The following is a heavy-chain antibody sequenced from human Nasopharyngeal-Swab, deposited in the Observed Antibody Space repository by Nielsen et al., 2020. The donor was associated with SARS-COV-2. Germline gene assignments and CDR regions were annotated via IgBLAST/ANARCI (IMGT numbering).Heavy chain of an antibody. V-gene: IGHV3-23*01. CDR3: AKEEYSSSWYIGDY. Sequence: GGSLRLSCAASGFTFSIYAMSWVRQAPGKGLEWVSAISGSGGSTYYADSVKGRFTISRDNSKNTLYLQMNSLRAEDTAVYYCAKEEYSSSWYIGDYWGQGTLVTVSS. CDR1: GFTFSIYA. CDR2: ISGSGGST. J-gene: IGHJ4*02. D-gene: IGHD6-13*01.